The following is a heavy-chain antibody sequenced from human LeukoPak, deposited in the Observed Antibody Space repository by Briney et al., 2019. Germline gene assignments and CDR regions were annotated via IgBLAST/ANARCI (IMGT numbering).Heavy chain of an antibody. Sequence: GVSVKVSCKASGYTFTGYFLHWVRRAPGQGFEWMGWINPNSGDTSYTQTFQGRVTMTRDTSISTAYMELSSLRSDDTAVYYCARAQSLTAPAGTFANSWGQGTLVTVSS. D-gene: IGHD6-13*01. V-gene: IGHV1-2*02. CDR1: GYTFTGYF. CDR2: INPNSGDT. J-gene: IGHJ4*02. CDR3: ARAQSLTAPAGTFANS.